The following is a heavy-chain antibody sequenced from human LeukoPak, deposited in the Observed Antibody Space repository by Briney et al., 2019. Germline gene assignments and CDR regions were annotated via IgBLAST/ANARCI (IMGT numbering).Heavy chain of an antibody. CDR1: GYTFTSYG. CDR2: ISAYNGNT. CDR3: ARDERVYSYGLYYYYGMDV. Sequence: APVKVSCKASGYTFTSYGISWVRQAPGQGLEWMGWISAYNGNTNYAQKLQGRVTMTTDTSTSTAYMELRSLRSDDTAVYYCARDERVYSYGLYYYYGMDVWGQGTTVTVSS. J-gene: IGHJ6*02. V-gene: IGHV1-18*01. D-gene: IGHD5-18*01.